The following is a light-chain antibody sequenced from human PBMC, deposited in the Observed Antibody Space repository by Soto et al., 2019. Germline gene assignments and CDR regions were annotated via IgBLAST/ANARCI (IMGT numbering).Light chain of an antibody. J-gene: IGKJ1*01. Sequence: EIVLTQSPGTLSLSPGERATLSCRASQSISANDLAWYQQKPGQAPRLLIYGVSIRATGIPDRFAGSGSGPDFTLTISRLEPEDFAVYYCHQYGVSPKTFGQGTTVELK. CDR3: HQYGVSPKT. CDR1: QSISAND. V-gene: IGKV3-20*01. CDR2: GVS.